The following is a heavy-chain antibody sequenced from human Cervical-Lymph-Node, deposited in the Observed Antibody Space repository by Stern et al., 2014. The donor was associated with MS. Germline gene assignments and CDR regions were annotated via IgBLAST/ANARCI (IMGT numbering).Heavy chain of an antibody. J-gene: IGHJ4*02. D-gene: IGHD5-18*01. Sequence: EVQLLESGGGLVKPGGSLRLSCAASGFTFSSYSMNWVRQAPGKGLEWVSSISSSSSYIYYADSVKGRFTISRDNAKNSLYLQMNSLRAEDTAVYYCARSPRGDSYGLFGYWGQGTLVTVSS. CDR1: GFTFSSYS. CDR2: ISSSSSYI. V-gene: IGHV3-21*01. CDR3: ARSPRGDSYGLFGY.